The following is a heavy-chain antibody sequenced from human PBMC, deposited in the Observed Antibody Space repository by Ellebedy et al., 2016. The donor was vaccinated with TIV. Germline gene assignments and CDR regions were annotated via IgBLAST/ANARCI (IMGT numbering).Heavy chain of an antibody. CDR2: ISWNSGRK. J-gene: IGHJ4*02. CDR3: AKDMGFRSGTTSWGVDS. D-gene: IGHD1/OR15-1a*01. CDR1: GFIFDDYA. Sequence: GGSLRLSCVASGFIFDDYAMHWVRQVPGKGLEWVSGISWNSGRKTYADSVKGRFTISRANAKSSLYLQMNSLTTEDTAFYYCAKDMGFRSGTTSWGVDSWGLGTLVTVSS. V-gene: IGHV3-9*01.